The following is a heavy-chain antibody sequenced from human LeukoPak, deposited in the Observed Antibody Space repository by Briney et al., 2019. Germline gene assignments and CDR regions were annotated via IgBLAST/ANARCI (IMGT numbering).Heavy chain of an antibody. D-gene: IGHD6-19*01. CDR3: ASTYSSGWYFDY. CDR1: GGSISSSSYY. Sequence: SETLSLTCTVSGGSISSSSYYWGWIHQPPGKGLEWIGSIYYSGSTYYNPSLKSRVTISVDTSKNQFSLKLSSVTAADTAVYYCASTYSSGWYFDYWGQGTLVTVSS. CDR2: IYYSGST. J-gene: IGHJ4*02. V-gene: IGHV4-39*01.